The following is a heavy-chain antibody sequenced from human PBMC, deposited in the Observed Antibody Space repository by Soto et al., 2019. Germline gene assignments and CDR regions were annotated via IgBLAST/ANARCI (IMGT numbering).Heavy chain of an antibody. V-gene: IGHV3-23*01. CDR2: ISGSGGST. J-gene: IGHJ4*02. Sequence: GGSLRLSCAASGFTFSSYAMTWVRQAPGKGLEWVSVISGSGGSTYFADSVKGRFTISRDNSKNTLYLQMSSLRAEDTAVYYCATGGGYTYYFDYWGQGTLVTVSS. D-gene: IGHD5-18*01. CDR1: GFTFSSYA. CDR3: ATGGGYTYYFDY.